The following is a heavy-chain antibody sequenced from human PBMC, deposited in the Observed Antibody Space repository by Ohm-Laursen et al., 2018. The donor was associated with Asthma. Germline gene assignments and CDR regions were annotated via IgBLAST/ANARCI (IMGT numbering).Heavy chain of an antibody. Sequence: SLRLSCAASGFTFSSYAMSWVRQAPGKGLECVSAIIGSGADTYYADSVKGRFTISRDNSKNTLYLQMNSLRAEDTAVYYCAKPKDHITMIVFQHWGQGTLVTVSS. D-gene: IGHD3-22*01. CDR1: GFTFSSYA. J-gene: IGHJ1*01. CDR2: IIGSGADT. CDR3: AKPKDHITMIVFQH. V-gene: IGHV3-23*01.